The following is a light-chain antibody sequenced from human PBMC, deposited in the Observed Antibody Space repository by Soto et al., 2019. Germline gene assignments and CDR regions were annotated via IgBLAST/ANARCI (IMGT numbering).Light chain of an antibody. CDR2: DVS. CDR3: QQRSKWPPLT. J-gene: IGKJ4*01. V-gene: IGKV3-11*01. Sequence: EIVLTQSPATLSLSPGERATLSCRASESVGTFLAWYQQKPGQAPRLLIFDVSVRAAGIPARFSGSGSGTDFTLTISSLEPEDFAGYYCQQRSKWPPLTFGGGTRVEIK. CDR1: ESVGTF.